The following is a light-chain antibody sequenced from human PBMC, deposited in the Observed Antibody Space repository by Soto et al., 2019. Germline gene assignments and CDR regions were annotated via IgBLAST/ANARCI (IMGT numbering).Light chain of an antibody. J-gene: IGKJ5*01. CDR3: QVYGPSPTIT. Sequence: ELVLTHSPDTLPLSPGDRGALSCRAIQIVYGRQLAWYQHKPGQAPRLLMYGVSSRATGIPDRFTGIVPGADFTLTISRLETEDFAVYYCQVYGPSPTITFGQGTRLEN. V-gene: IGKV3-20*01. CDR2: GVS. CDR1: QIVYGRQ.